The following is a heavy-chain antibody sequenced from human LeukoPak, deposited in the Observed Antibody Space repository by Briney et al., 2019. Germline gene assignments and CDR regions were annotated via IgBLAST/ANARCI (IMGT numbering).Heavy chain of an antibody. CDR3: ARDLGVGFCSSTGCNNLNMDV. CDR1: GLTVSRNY. CDR2: IYSGDST. V-gene: IGHV3-53*01. J-gene: IGHJ6*03. D-gene: IGHD2-2*01. Sequence: GGSLRLSCAASGLTVSRNYVSWVRQAPGKGLEWVSVIYSGDSTYYADSVKGRFTISRDNSKNTLYLQMNSLRAEDTAVYYCARDLGVGFCSSTGCNNLNMDVWGKGTTVTVSS.